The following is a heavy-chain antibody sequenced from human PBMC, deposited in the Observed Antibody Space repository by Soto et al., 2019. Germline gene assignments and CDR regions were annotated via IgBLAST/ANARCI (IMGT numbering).Heavy chain of an antibody. CDR3: AREGALKPFSS. V-gene: IGHV3-21*01. Sequence: SLRLSCVASGFTFSNYNMNWVRQAPGKGLEWVSHISGTGVYIHYADAVKGRFTISRGNAKSSVYLQMNSLRAEDTAVYYCAREGALKPFSSWGQGALVTVSS. CDR2: ISGTGVYI. CDR1: GFTFSNYN. J-gene: IGHJ5*02.